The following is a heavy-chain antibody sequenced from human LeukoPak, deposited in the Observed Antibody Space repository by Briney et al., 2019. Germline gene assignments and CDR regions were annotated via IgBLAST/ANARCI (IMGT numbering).Heavy chain of an antibody. D-gene: IGHD2-2*02. CDR2: IYPGDSDT. V-gene: IGHV5-51*01. CDR3: ARLIVVPAAIAYYFDY. CDR1: GYRFTSYW. Sequence: GESLKISCKGSGYRFTSYWIGWVRQVPGKGLEWMGIIYPGDSDTRYSPSFQGQVTISADRSISTAYLQWSSLKASDTAMYYCARLIVVPAAIAYYFDYWGQGTLVTVSS. J-gene: IGHJ4*02.